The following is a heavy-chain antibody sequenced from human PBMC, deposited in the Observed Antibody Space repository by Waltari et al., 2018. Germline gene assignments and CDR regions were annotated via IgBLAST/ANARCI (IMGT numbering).Heavy chain of an antibody. CDR2: SSPGCNTG. Sequence: QVQLVQSGAEVKNPGSSVTVSCKASGGTFVSYAFGWVRQAPGQGHEWMGGSSPGCNTGPHPQKFQARVTITADESTSTVNMELSSLLSEDTAVYFCARGPMTATGQGYFDVWGRGTPITVSS. V-gene: IGHV1-69*01. D-gene: IGHD5-18*01. J-gene: IGHJ2*01. CDR3: ARGPMTATGQGYFDV. CDR1: GGTFVSYA.